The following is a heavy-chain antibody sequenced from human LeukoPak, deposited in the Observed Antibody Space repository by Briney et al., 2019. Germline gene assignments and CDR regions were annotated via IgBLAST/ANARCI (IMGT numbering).Heavy chain of an antibody. CDR2: IRYDGSNK. D-gene: IGHD2-8*01. CDR1: GFTFSSYG. J-gene: IGHJ3*02. CDR3: AREVLRYDAFDI. Sequence: PGGSLRLSCAASGFTFSSYGMHWVRQAPGKGLEWVAFIRYDGSNKYYADSVKGRFTISRDNSKNTLYLQMNSLRAEDTAVYYCAREVLRYDAFDIWGQGTMVTVSS. V-gene: IGHV3-30*02.